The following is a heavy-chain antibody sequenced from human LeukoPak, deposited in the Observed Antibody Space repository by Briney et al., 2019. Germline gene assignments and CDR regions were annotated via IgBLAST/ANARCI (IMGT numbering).Heavy chain of an antibody. V-gene: IGHV3-48*03. CDR2: ISSSSSYI. D-gene: IGHD3-10*01. CDR1: GFSFSSYE. CDR3: ARVRLGSIVRRSHYYYYYYMDV. Sequence: GGSLRLSCAASGFSFSSYEMNWVRQAPGKGLEWVSSISSSSSYIYYADSVKGRFTISRDNAKNSLYLHMNSLRAEDTAVYYCARVRLGSIVRRSHYYYYYYMDVWGKGTTVAISS. J-gene: IGHJ6*03.